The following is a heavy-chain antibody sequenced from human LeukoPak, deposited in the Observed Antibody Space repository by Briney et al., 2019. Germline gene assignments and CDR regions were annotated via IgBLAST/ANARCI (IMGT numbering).Heavy chain of an antibody. V-gene: IGHV4-39*01. CDR3: ARQGQTTVRSYFDY. J-gene: IGHJ4*02. D-gene: IGHD4-11*01. Sequence: ASETLSLTCTVSGGSISSSSYYWGWIRQPPGKGLEWIESIYYSGSTYYNPSLKSRVTISVDTSKNQFSLKLSSVTAADTAVYYCARQGQTTVRSYFDYWGQGTLVTVSS. CDR1: GGSISSSSYY. CDR2: IYYSGST.